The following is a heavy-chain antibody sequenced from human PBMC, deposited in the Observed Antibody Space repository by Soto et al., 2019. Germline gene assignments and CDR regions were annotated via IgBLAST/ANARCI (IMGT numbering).Heavy chain of an antibody. CDR2: ISAYNGNT. CDR1: GYTFTSYG. D-gene: IGHD3-9*01. V-gene: IGHV1-18*01. CDR3: ARDPPPHYDILTGYYRDDAFDI. J-gene: IGHJ3*02. Sequence: ASVKVSCKASGYTFTSYGISWVRQAPGQGLEWMGWISAYNGNTNYAQKLQGRVTMTTDTSTSTAYMELRSLRSDDTAVYYCARDPPPHYDILTGYYRDDAFDIWGQGTMVTVSS.